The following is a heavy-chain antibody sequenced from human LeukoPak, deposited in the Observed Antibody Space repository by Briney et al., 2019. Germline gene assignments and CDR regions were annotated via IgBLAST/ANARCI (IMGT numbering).Heavy chain of an antibody. Sequence: SETLSLTCTVTGGSLSGYHWNWIRLSPGKGLEWIANTFYTGNADYNPSLESRVTISVDTSKNEISLILTSVTAADTAIYYCARKTYCSGGRCYGENWFDPWGQGTLVTVSS. V-gene: IGHV4-59*08. CDR2: TFYTGNA. J-gene: IGHJ5*02. CDR1: GGSLSGYH. CDR3: ARKTYCSGGRCYGENWFDP. D-gene: IGHD2-15*01.